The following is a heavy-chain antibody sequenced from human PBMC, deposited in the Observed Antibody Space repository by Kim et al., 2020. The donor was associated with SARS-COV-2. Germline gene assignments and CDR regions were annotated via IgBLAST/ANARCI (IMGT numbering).Heavy chain of an antibody. D-gene: IGHD2-2*02. CDR2: ITHDGSEK. V-gene: IGHV3-7*03. CDR1: GFTFSSYS. J-gene: IGHJ6*01. Sequence: GGSLRLSCAASGFTFSSYSLTWVRQAPGKGLEWVADITHDGSEKYYVDSVKGRFTISRDNSKNSLYLQVNSLRAEDTAVYYCARVRTYLLVYVIYYYCG. CDR3: ARVRTYLLVYVIYYYCG.